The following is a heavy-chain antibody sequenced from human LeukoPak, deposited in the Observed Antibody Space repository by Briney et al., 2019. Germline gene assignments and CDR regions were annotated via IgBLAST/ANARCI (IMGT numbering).Heavy chain of an antibody. V-gene: IGHV4-59*08. J-gene: IGHJ3*02. CDR2: IHYTGTT. CDR3: AANRAGAYDRPFDI. D-gene: IGHD5-12*01. Sequence: SETLSLTCIVSGGSINNHYWTWIRQTPGKGLEWIGDIHYTGTTKYNPSLKSRVTISIDTSKNQFSLELSSVTATDTAVYFCAANRAGAYDRPFDIWGQGTMVTVSS. CDR1: GGSINNHY.